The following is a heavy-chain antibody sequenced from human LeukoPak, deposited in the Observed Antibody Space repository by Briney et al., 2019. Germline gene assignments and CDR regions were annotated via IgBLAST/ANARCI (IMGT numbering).Heavy chain of an antibody. Sequence: ASVKLSCKVSGYTLTELSMHWVRQAPGKGLEWIGGFDPEDGETIYAQKFQGRVTMTEDTSTDIDYMKLSSLRSEDKAVSYWATLTVVTTFWFDPWGQGTLVTVSS. D-gene: IGHD4-23*01. V-gene: IGHV1-24*01. CDR1: GYTLTELS. J-gene: IGHJ5*02. CDR3: ATLTVVTTFWFDP. CDR2: FDPEDGET.